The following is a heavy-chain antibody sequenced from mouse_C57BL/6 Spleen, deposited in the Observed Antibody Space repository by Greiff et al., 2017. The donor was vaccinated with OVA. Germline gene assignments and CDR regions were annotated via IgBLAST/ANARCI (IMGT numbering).Heavy chain of an antibody. CDR2: INPSTGGT. V-gene: IGHV1-42*01. CDR1: GYSFTGYY. D-gene: IGHD3-1*01. CDR3: ARSGWDVGY. J-gene: IGHJ2*01. Sequence: EVQLQQSGPELVKPGASVKISCKASGYSFTGYYMNWVKQSPEKSLEWIGEINPSTGGTTYNQKFKAKATLTVDKSSSTAYMQLKSLTSEDSAVYYCARSGWDVGYWGKGTTLTVSS.